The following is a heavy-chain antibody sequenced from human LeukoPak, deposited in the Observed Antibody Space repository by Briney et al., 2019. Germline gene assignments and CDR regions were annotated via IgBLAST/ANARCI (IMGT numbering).Heavy chain of an antibody. J-gene: IGHJ5*02. V-gene: IGHV3-7*05. CDR3: ARVSGYGWFDP. CDR2: IKEDGSEK. Sequence: GGSLRLSCAASGFTFSSYWMSWVRQAPGKGLEWVANIKEDGSEKYYVDSVRGRFTISRDNAKNSLYLQMNSLRAEDTAVYNCARVSGYGWFDPWGQGTLVTVSS. D-gene: IGHD2-15*01. CDR1: GFTFSSYW.